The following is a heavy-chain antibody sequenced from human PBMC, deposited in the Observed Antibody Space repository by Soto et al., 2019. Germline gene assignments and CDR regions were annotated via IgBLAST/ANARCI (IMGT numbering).Heavy chain of an antibody. CDR3: AGGGAPIVVVPGGINYFDY. Sequence: SETLSLTCAVYGGSFSGYYWSWIRQPPGKGLEWIGEINHSGSTNYNPSLKSRVTISVDTSKNQFSLKLSSVTAADTAVYYCAGGGAPIVVVPGGINYFDYWGQGILVTVSS. V-gene: IGHV4-34*01. CDR2: INHSGST. J-gene: IGHJ4*02. CDR1: GGSFSGYY. D-gene: IGHD2-2*01.